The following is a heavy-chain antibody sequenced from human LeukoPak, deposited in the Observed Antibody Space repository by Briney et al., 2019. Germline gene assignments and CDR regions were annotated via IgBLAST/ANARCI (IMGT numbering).Heavy chain of an antibody. CDR2: IKQDGSEK. J-gene: IGHJ3*02. Sequence: PGGSLRLSCAASGFTFSSYWMSWVRQAPGKGLDGVANIKQDGSEKYYVDSVKGRCTISRDNAKNSLYLQMNSLRAEDTAVYYCARRYCSSTSCYVAFGIWGQGTMVTVSS. CDR1: GFTFSSYW. CDR3: ARRYCSSTSCYVAFGI. V-gene: IGHV3-7*01. D-gene: IGHD2-2*01.